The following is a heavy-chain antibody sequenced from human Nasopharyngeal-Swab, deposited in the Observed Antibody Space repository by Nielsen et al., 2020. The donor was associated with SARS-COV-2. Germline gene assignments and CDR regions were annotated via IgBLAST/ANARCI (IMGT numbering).Heavy chain of an antibody. V-gene: IGHV4-4*07. CDR3: ARDQYCSGGSCTVFDY. D-gene: IGHD2-15*01. CDR1: GFTFDDYA. CDR2: IYTSGST. Sequence: ESLKISCAASGFTFDDYAMHWIRQPAGKGLEWIGRIYTSGSTNYNPSLKSRVTISVDTSKNQFSLKLSSVTAADTAVYYCARDQYCSGGSCTVFDYWGQGTLVTVSS. J-gene: IGHJ4*02.